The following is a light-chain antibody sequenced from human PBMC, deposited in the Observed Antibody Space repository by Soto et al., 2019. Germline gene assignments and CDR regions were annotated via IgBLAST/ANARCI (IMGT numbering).Light chain of an antibody. V-gene: IGKV3-15*01. CDR3: QQYRNWPRT. CDR1: RSVSSN. Sequence: EIAMTQSPATLSVSPGERATISCRASRSVSSNLAWYQQRPGQAPQLLIYVASTRASEIPPRFSGSGSGTEFILTISRVQAEDFAVYYCQQYRNWPRTFGQGTKVDI. J-gene: IGKJ1*01. CDR2: VAS.